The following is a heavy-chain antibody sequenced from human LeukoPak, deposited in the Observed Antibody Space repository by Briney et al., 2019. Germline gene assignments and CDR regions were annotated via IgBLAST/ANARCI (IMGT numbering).Heavy chain of an antibody. CDR1: GYTFTSYG. D-gene: IGHD5-12*01. Sequence: ASVKVSCMASGYTFTSYGISWVRQAPGQGLEWMGWISAYNGNTNYAQKLQGRVTMTTDTSTSTAYMELRSLRSDDTAVYYCARDIVATIELLSDYWGQGTLVTVSS. CDR2: ISAYNGNT. CDR3: ARDIVATIELLSDY. J-gene: IGHJ4*02. V-gene: IGHV1-18*01.